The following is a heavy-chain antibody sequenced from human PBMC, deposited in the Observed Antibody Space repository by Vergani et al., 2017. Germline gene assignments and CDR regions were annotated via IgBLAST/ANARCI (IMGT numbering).Heavy chain of an antibody. D-gene: IGHD2-2*01. Sequence: VESGGGWVQPGGSLRLSCVVSGFDFSSYIMNWVRQAPGKGLEWVSFVSTGTKSQSCAEVVKGRFTISSDSAKNSLYLQMDSLRAEDTAVYYCAREYSSTPGRSFDFGGQGTKVTFSA. V-gene: IGHV3-48*01. J-gene: IGHJ3*01. CDR1: GFDFSSYI. CDR3: AREYSSTPGRSFDF. CDR2: VSTGTKSQ.